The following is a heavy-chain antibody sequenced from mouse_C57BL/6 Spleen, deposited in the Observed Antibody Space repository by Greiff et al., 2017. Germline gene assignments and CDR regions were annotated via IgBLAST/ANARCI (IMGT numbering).Heavy chain of an antibody. J-gene: IGHJ2*01. CDR1: GYTFTSYW. Sequence: QVQLQQPGAELVRPGSSVKLSCKASGYTFTSYWMHWVKQRPIQGLEWIGNIDPSDSETHYNQKFKDKATLTVDKSSSIAYMQLSSLTSEDSAVYYCARYNYDYDEGNYFDYWGQGTTLTVSS. CDR3: ARYNYDYDEGNYFDY. V-gene: IGHV1-52*01. D-gene: IGHD2-4*01. CDR2: IDPSDSET.